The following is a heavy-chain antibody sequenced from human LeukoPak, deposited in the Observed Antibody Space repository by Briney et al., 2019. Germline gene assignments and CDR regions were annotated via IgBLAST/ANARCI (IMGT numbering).Heavy chain of an antibody. V-gene: IGHV3-33*01. J-gene: IGHJ4*02. Sequence: GGSLRLSCAASGFTFSDYGIHWVRRAPGKGLEWVAVIWSDGSNKYYADSVKGRFTISRDNSRKTLYLQMNSLRVDDTAVYYCVRASGSFDYWGQGTLITVSS. D-gene: IGHD3-10*01. CDR1: GFTFSDYG. CDR3: VRASGSFDY. CDR2: IWSDGSNK.